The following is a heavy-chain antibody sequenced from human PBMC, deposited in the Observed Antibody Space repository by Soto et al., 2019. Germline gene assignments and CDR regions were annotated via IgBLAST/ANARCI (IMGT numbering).Heavy chain of an antibody. CDR1: GGTFRNSA. Sequence: QVQLEQSGAEVKKPGSSVKVSCKASGGTFRNSAISWVRQAPGQGLEWMGGIMPIFRTPDYAQKFQGRGTITADESTSTAYMELSGLRSDDTALYFCARDNDRPQLGGNYYYILDVWGHGTTVTVSS. CDR2: IMPIFRTP. CDR3: ARDNDRPQLGGNYYYILDV. V-gene: IGHV1-69*12. J-gene: IGHJ6*02. D-gene: IGHD1-1*01.